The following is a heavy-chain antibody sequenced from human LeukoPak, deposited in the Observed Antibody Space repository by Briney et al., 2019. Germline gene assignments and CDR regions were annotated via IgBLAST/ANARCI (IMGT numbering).Heavy chain of an antibody. V-gene: IGHV2-5*02. D-gene: IGHD5-18*01. CDR3: AHYVDTARGGPFFDY. Sequence: SGPTLVKPTQILALTCSFSGFSLSTTGVAVGWIRQPPGRALEWLALIYGDNNKVSSPSLKNRLTITKDTFKNRVVLTMTDVDPEDTATYFCAHYVDTARGGPFFDYWGQGTLVTVSA. CDR2: IYGDNNK. J-gene: IGHJ4*02. CDR1: GFSLSTTGVA.